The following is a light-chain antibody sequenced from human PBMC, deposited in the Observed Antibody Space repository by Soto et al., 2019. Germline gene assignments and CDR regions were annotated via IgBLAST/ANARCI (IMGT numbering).Light chain of an antibody. CDR2: EDN. Sequence: LTQPHSVSESPGKTVTISCTRSGGSIASGYVQWYRQRPGSAPTTVIYEDNQRPSGVPDRFSGSIDSSSNSASLTISGLQTEDEADYYCQSYHSSYPYVFGTGTKLTVL. J-gene: IGLJ1*01. CDR3: QSYHSSYPYV. V-gene: IGLV6-57*03. CDR1: GGSIASGY.